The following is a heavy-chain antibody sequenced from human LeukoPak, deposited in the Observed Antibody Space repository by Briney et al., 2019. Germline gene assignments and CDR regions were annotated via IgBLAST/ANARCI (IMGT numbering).Heavy chain of an antibody. V-gene: IGHV1-24*01. CDR3: ATSAFQRVLTPYYFDY. D-gene: IGHD2-2*01. CDR2: FDPEDGET. CDR1: GYTLTELS. J-gene: IGHJ4*02. Sequence: GASVKVSCKVSGYTLTELSMHWVRQAPGKGLEWMGGFDPEDGETIYAQKFQGRVTMTEDTSTDTAYMELSSLRSEDTAVYYCATSAFQRVLTPYYFDYWGQGTLVTVSS.